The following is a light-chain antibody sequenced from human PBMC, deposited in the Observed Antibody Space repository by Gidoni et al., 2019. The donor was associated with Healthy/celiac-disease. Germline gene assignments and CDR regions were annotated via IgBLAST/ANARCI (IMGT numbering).Light chain of an antibody. Sequence: ELVLTQSPGTLSLSPGERATLSCRASQSVSSSYLAWYQQKPGQAPRLLISGASSRATGIPDRFSGSGSGTDFTLTISRLEPEDFAVYYCQQYGSSLFLTFGGGTKVEIK. V-gene: IGKV3-20*01. CDR1: QSVSSSY. CDR3: QQYGSSLFLT. CDR2: GAS. J-gene: IGKJ4*01.